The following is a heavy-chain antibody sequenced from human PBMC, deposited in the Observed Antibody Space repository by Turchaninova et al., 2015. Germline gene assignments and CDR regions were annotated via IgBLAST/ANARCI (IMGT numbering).Heavy chain of an antibody. CDR2: IYWDDDR. D-gene: IGHD1-26*01. Sequence: QITLKESGPTRVKPTQTLALTCNFSGFSLSSSGVGVAWIRQAPGKAMAFLAVIYWDDDRRSRPSLKSRLTVTKDTSKNLVVLTMPNMDPVDTATYYCAHRRPNSGSWDTGVFDYWGQGTLVTVSS. CDR3: AHRRPNSGSWDTGVFDY. V-gene: IGHV2-5*02. J-gene: IGHJ4*02. CDR1: GFSLSSSGVG.